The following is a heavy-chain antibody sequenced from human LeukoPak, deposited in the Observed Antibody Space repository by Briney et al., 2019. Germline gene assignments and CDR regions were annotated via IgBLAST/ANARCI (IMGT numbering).Heavy chain of an antibody. CDR3: ARSGGWSGYYSYYYMDV. D-gene: IGHD3-3*01. CDR2: IYTSGST. Sequence: PSETLSLTCTVSGGSISSYYWSWIRQPAGEGLEWIGRIYTSGSTNYNPSLKSRVTMSVDTSKNQFSLKLSSVTAADTAVYYCARSGGWSGYYSYYYMDVWGKGTTVTVSS. CDR1: GGSISSYY. J-gene: IGHJ6*03. V-gene: IGHV4-4*07.